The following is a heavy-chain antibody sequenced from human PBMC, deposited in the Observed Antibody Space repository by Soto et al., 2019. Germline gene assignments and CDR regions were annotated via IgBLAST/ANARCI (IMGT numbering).Heavy chain of an antibody. CDR2: IYPGDSDT. D-gene: IGHD3-22*01. V-gene: IGHV5-51*01. J-gene: IGHJ6*02. CDR3: ARLDSSGSYYCYGMDV. Sequence: GESLKISCKGSGYSFTSYWIGWVRQMPGKGLEWMGIIYPGDSDTRYSPSFQGQVTISADKSISTAYLQWSSLKASDTAMYYCARLDSSGSYYCYGMDVWGQGTTVTVSS. CDR1: GYSFTSYW.